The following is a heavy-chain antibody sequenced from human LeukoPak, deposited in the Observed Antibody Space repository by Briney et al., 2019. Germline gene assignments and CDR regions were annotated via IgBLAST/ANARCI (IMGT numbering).Heavy chain of an antibody. D-gene: IGHD6-13*01. J-gene: IGHJ6*02. V-gene: IGHV1-24*01. CDR3: ARDLRGGSWYEKRDYYYYGMDV. CDR1: GYTLTELS. Sequence: ASVKVSCKVSGYTLTELSMHWVRQAPGKGLEWMGGFDPEDGETIYAQKFQGRVTMTEDTSTDTAYMELSSLRSGDTAVYYCARDLRGGSWYEKRDYYYYGMDVWGQGTTVTVSS. CDR2: FDPEDGET.